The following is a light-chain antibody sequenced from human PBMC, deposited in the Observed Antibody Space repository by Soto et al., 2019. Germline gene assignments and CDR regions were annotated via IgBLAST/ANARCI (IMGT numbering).Light chain of an antibody. CDR1: QSVSSSY. J-gene: IGKJ1*01. Sequence: EIVLTQSPGTLSLSPGERATLSCRASQSVSSSYLAWYQQKPGQAPRLLTYGASSRATGITDRFSGSGSGTDFTLTLSRLEPEDFAVYYCQQYGSSPRTFGQGTKVVIK. CDR3: QQYGSSPRT. V-gene: IGKV3-20*01. CDR2: GAS.